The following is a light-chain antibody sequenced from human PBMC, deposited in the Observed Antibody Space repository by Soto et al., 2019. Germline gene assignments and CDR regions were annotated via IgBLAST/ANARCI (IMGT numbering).Light chain of an antibody. CDR2: EVS. Sequence: QSALTQPPSASGSPGQSVTISCTGTSSDVGGYHYVSWYQQHPGKAPKLMIYEVSKRPSGVPDRFSVSKSGNTASLTVSGLQAEDEADYYCSSYAGSNNLVFGGGTKVTVL. V-gene: IGLV2-8*01. J-gene: IGLJ2*01. CDR1: SSDVGGYHY. CDR3: SSYAGSNNLV.